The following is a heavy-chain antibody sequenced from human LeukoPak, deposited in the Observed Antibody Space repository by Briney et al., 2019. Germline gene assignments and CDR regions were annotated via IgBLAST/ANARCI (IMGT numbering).Heavy chain of an antibody. V-gene: IGHV1-46*01. CDR3: ARAFTYYDILTGYTHWYFDY. CDR2: INPSGGST. D-gene: IGHD3-9*01. J-gene: IGHJ4*02. Sequence: ASVKVSCKASGYTFTSYYMHWVRQAPGQGLEWMGIINPSGGSTSYAQKFQGRVTMTRDMSTSTVYMELSSLRSEDTAVYYCARAFTYYDILTGYTHWYFDYWGQGTLVTVSS. CDR1: GYTFTSYY.